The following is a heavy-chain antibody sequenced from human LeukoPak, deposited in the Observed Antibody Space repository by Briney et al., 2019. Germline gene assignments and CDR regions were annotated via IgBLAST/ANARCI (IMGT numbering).Heavy chain of an antibody. CDR3: ARAVWFGELLTPTLDY. D-gene: IGHD3-10*01. CDR2: INPNSGGT. V-gene: IGHV1-2*02. J-gene: IGHJ4*02. Sequence: ASVKVSCKASGYTFTGYYMHWVRQAPGQGLEWMGWINPNSGGTNYAQKFQGGVTMTRDTSISTAYMELSRLRSDDTAVYYCARAVWFGELLTPTLDYWGQGTLVTVSS. CDR1: GYTFTGYY.